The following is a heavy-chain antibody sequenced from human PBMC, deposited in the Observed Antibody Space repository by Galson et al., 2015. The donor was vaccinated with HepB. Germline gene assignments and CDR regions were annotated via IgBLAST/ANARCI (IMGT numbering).Heavy chain of an antibody. D-gene: IGHD3-22*01. CDR1: VFSLSTSGVG. J-gene: IGHJ4*02. V-gene: IGHV2-5*02. CDR3: AHGTHSSGRLDY. Sequence: PALVKPTQPLTLTCTFSVFSLSTSGVGVGWIRQPPGKALEWLALIYWDDDKRYSPSLKSRLTITKDTSKNQVVLTMTNMDPVDTATYCCAHGTHSSGRLDYWGQGTLVPASS. CDR2: IYWDDDK.